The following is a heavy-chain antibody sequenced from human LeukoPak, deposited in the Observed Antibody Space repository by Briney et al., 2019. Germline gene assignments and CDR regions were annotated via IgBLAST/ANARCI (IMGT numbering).Heavy chain of an antibody. D-gene: IGHD1-26*01. J-gene: IGHJ4*02. CDR1: GGSVSRGSYY. CDR3: ARGRLGATY. Sequence: PSETLSLTCTVSGGSVSRGSYYWSWTRQPPGKGLEWIGYIHHSGTTNYSPSLKSRVTISVDMSKNQFLLNLTSVTAADTAVYYCARGRLGATYWGQGSLVTVSS. CDR2: IHHSGTT. V-gene: IGHV4-61*01.